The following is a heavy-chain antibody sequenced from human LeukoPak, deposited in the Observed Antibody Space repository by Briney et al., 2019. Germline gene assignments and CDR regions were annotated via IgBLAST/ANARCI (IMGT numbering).Heavy chain of an antibody. CDR3: ARKKYSSSFYFDY. CDR2: IYSGGST. Sequence: GGSLRPSCAASGFTVSSNYMSWVRRAPGKGREGVSVIYSGGSTYYADSVKGRFTISRDNSQNTLYLQMNSLRAEDTAVYYCARKKYSSSFYFDYWGQGTLVTVSS. J-gene: IGHJ4*02. V-gene: IGHV3-53*01. D-gene: IGHD6-6*01. CDR1: GFTVSSNY.